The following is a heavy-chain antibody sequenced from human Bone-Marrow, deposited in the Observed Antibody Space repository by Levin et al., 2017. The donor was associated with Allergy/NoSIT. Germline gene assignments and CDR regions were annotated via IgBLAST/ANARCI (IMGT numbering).Heavy chain of an antibody. J-gene: IGHJ3*02. CDR1: GFTVSSNY. Sequence: LSLPCAASGFTVSSNYMSWVRQAPGKRLEWVSVLYSGGSTYYADSVKGRFTISRDNSKNTLSLQMNSLRAADTAVYYCARILISATGKDAFDIWGQGTMVAVSS. V-gene: IGHV3-53*01. D-gene: IGHD1-1*01. CDR2: LYSGGST. CDR3: ARILISATGKDAFDI.